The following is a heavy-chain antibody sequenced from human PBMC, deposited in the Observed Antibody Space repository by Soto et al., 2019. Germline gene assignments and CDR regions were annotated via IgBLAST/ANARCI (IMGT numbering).Heavy chain of an antibody. CDR2: ISGSGGST. CDR3: AKDLLNYYDSSGYSNY. J-gene: IGHJ4*02. V-gene: IGHV3-23*01. Sequence: GGSLRLSCAASGFTFSIYAMNWVRQAPGKGLEWVSAISGSGGSTYYADSVKGRFTISRDNSKNTLYLQMNSLRAEDTAVYYCAKDLLNYYDSSGYSNYWGQGTLVTSP. CDR1: GFTFSIYA. D-gene: IGHD3-22*01.